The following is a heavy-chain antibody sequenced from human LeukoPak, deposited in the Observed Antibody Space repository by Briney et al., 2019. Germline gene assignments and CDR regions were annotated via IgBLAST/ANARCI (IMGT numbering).Heavy chain of an antibody. Sequence: GKSLRLSCAASGFTFRSYGMHWVRQAPGKGLEWVAVIWYDGSNKYYADSVKGRFTISRDNSENTLYLQMNSLRAEDTAVYYCAKDFDLGGTGSYYNVFGHWGQGTLVTVSS. CDR3: AKDFDLGGTGSYYNVFGH. CDR1: GFTFRSYG. D-gene: IGHD3-10*01. CDR2: IWYDGSNK. J-gene: IGHJ4*02. V-gene: IGHV3-33*06.